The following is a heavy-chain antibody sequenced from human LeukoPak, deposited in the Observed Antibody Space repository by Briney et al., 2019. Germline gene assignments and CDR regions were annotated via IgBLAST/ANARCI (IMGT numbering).Heavy chain of an antibody. CDR2: ISGSRSYI. Sequence: GGSLRLSCAASGFTFSSYSMNWVRQAPGKGLEWVSSISGSRSYIYYADSVKGRFTISRDNAKNSLYVQMNSLRAEDTAVYYCARKYNWNDNAFDIWGQGTMVTVSS. CDR1: GFTFSSYS. J-gene: IGHJ3*02. CDR3: ARKYNWNDNAFDI. D-gene: IGHD1-20*01. V-gene: IGHV3-21*01.